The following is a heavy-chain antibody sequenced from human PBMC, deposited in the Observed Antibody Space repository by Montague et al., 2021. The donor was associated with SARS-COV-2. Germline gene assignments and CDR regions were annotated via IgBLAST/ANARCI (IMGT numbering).Heavy chain of an antibody. V-gene: IGHV4-39*01. CDR3: ARYPTSYYYDSKAAPATPDAFDI. CDR1: GGSISSSSYY. D-gene: IGHD3-22*01. Sequence: SETLSLTCTVSGGSISSSSYYWGWIRQPPGKGLEWIGSIYYSGSTYYNPSIKSRVSISVDTSKNQFSLKLSSVTAADTAVYYCARYPTSYYYDSKAAPATPDAFDIWGQGTMVTVSS. CDR2: IYYSGST. J-gene: IGHJ3*02.